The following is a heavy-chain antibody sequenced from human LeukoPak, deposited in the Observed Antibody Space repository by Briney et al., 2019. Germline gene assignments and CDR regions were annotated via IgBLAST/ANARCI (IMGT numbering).Heavy chain of an antibody. CDR1: GYAFTGYY. CDR3: ARDTTMITYWFDP. CDR2: INPNSGGT. Sequence: ASVKVSCKASGYAFTGYYMHWVRQAPGQGLEWMGWINPNSGGTNYAQKFQGRVTMTRDTSVSTAYMELNRLRSDDTGVYYCARDTTMITYWFDPWGQETLVTVS. V-gene: IGHV1-2*02. D-gene: IGHD5-18*01. J-gene: IGHJ5*02.